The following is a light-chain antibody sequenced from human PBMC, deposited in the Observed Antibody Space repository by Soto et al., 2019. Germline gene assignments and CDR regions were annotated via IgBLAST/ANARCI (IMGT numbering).Light chain of an antibody. CDR3: CSYAGSYTLV. J-gene: IGLJ3*02. CDR2: DVT. CDR1: SSDVGGYKY. V-gene: IGLV2-11*01. Sequence: QSALTQPRSVSGSPGQSVTISCTGTSSDVGGYKYVSWYQQYPSKAPKVMIYDVTKRPSGVPDRFSGSESGNTASLTISGLKAEDEADYYCCSYAGSYTLVFCGGTKLTVL.